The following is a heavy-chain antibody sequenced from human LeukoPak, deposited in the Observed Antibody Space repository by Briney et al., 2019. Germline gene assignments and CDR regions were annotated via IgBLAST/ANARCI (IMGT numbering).Heavy chain of an antibody. CDR3: AKDVGPWNYYAFDI. CDR2: ISYDGSNK. CDR1: GFTFSSYG. V-gene: IGHV3-30*18. D-gene: IGHD1-7*01. J-gene: IGHJ3*02. Sequence: GRSLRLSCAASGFTFSSYGMHWVRQAPGKGLEWVAVISYDGSNKYYADSVKGRFTISRDNSKNTLYLQMNSLRAEDTAVYYCAKDVGPWNYYAFDIWGQGTMVTVPS.